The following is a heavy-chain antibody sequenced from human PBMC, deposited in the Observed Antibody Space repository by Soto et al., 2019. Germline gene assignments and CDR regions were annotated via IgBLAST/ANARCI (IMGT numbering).Heavy chain of an antibody. CDR3: ARNLYSYGPNYYYYGMDV. CDR2: IGTAGDT. Sequence: GGSLRLACAASGFTFSSYDMHWVRQATGKGLEWVSAIGTAGDTYYPGSVKGRFTISRENAKNSLYLQMNSLRAGDTAVYYCARNLYSYGPNYYYYGMDVWGQGTTVTVSS. V-gene: IGHV3-13*01. CDR1: GFTFSSYD. D-gene: IGHD5-18*01. J-gene: IGHJ6*02.